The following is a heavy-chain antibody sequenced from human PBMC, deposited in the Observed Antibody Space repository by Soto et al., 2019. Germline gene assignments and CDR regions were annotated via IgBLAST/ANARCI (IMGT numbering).Heavy chain of an antibody. CDR2: ISYDGSNK. CDR1: GFTFSGFA. V-gene: IGHV3-30-3*01. CDR3: ARLKGCCCGSFYSHFYY. J-gene: IGHJ4*02. D-gene: IGHD2-15*01. Sequence: QVQLVESGGGVVQPGRSLRLSCAASGFTFSGFAMHWVRQAPGKGLEWVAVISYDGSNKYYADYVKGRFTISRDNFMHTMYLQMSRRRDEDTAVYYCARLKGCCCGSFYSHFYYWGPGTLISVST.